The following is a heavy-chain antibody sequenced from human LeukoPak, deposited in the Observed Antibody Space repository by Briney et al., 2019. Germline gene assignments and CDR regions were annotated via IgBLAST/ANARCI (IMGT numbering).Heavy chain of an antibody. Sequence: GGSLRLSCAASGFTLTNYVMTWVRQAPGKGLEWVSGISGSGGSTYYADSVKGRFTISRDNSKNTLYLQVNSLRAEDTAVYYCAKDRLISGSKPYFFDFWGQGTLVTVSS. J-gene: IGHJ4*02. CDR1: GFTLTNYV. V-gene: IGHV3-23*01. CDR2: ISGSGGST. CDR3: AKDRLISGSKPYFFDF. D-gene: IGHD1-26*01.